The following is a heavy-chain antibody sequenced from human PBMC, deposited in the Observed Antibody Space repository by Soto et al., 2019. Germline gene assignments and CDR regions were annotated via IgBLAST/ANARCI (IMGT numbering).Heavy chain of an antibody. CDR1: GYTFTSYA. CDR3: ARAVTASYPQVDF. Sequence: GPLVKVSCKASGYTFTSYAMHWVRQAPGQRLEWMGWVNAGNGNTKYSQNFQGRVTITRDTSASTAYMELSSLRSEDTAVYYCARAVTASYPQVDFWGLGTLVTVSS. CDR2: VNAGNGNT. V-gene: IGHV1-3*01. D-gene: IGHD2-21*02. J-gene: IGHJ4*02.